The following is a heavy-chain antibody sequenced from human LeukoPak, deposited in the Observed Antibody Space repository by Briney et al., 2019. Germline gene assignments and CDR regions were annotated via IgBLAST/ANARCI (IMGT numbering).Heavy chain of an antibody. CDR2: INHSGST. CDR1: GGSFSGYY. J-gene: IGHJ6*02. V-gene: IGHV4-34*01. D-gene: IGHD3-3*01. Sequence: SETLSLTCAVYGGSFSGYYWSWIRQPPGKGLEWIGEINHSGSTNCNPSLKSRVTISVDTSKNQFSLKLSSVAAEDTAVYYCARATEIAGTYYDFWSGYYIPPWGMDVWGQGTTVTVSS. CDR3: ARATEIAGTYYDFWSGYYIPPWGMDV.